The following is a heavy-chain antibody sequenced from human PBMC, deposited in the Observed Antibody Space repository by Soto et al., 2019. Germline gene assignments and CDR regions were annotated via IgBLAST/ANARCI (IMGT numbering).Heavy chain of an antibody. CDR1: GFTFSTFA. Sequence: EVQLLESRGSLVQPGGSLRLSCAASGFTFSTFAMNWVRQAPGEGLEWVSSISGSGGNTQYADSVKGRVTISRDNSKNRLYLQMNSLRAEDTAVYYCAKCDVLMTTSGGWCNGFDPWGQGTMVIVSS. CDR3: AKCDVLMTTSGGWCNGFDP. D-gene: IGHD2-21*01. CDR2: ISGSGGNT. J-gene: IGHJ5*02. V-gene: IGHV3-23*01.